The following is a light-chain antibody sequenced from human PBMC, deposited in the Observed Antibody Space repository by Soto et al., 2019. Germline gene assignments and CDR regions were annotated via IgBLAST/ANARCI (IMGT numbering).Light chain of an antibody. Sequence: DIVMTQSPDSLAVSLGERATINCKSSQSVLYSSNNKNYLAWYQQKPGQPKLLIYWASTRESGVPDRFSGSGSGTDFTLTISSLQAEDVAVYYCQQYYSTPYTFGQGTKLEIK. CDR1: QSVLYSSNNKNY. V-gene: IGKV4-1*01. CDR2: WAS. CDR3: QQYYSTPYT. J-gene: IGKJ2*01.